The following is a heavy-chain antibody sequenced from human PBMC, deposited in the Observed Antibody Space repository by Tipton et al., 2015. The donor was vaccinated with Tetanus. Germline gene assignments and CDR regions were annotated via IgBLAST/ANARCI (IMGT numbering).Heavy chain of an antibody. CDR2: ISSGTDYI. J-gene: IGHJ4*02. CDR1: GFTFSSYS. D-gene: IGHD1-1*01. V-gene: IGHV3-21*01. Sequence: GSLRLSCEGSGFTFSSYSMNWVRQAPGKGLEWVSSISSGTDYIYYADSVTGRFTISRDNAKKSLYLQMNSLRGEDTAVYYCARALRDQRRGGHFDHWGQGTQVTVSS. CDR3: ARALRDQRRGGHFDH.